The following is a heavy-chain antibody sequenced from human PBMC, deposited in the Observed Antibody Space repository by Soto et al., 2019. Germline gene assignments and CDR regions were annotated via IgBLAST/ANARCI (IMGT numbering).Heavy chain of an antibody. D-gene: IGHD3-22*01. V-gene: IGHV1-46*01. Sequence: GASVKVSCKASGYTFTSYYMHWVRQAPGQGLEWMGIINPSGGSTSYAQKFQGRVTMTRDTSTGTVYMELSSLRSEDTAVYYCARETYYYDSSGYTRLFDYWGQGTLVTVS. CDR2: INPSGGST. J-gene: IGHJ4*02. CDR1: GYTFTSYY. CDR3: ARETYYYDSSGYTRLFDY.